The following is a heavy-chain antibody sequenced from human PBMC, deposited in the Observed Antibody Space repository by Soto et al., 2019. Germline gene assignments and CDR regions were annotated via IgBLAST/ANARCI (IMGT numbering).Heavy chain of an antibody. Sequence: QLQLQESGPGLVKPSETLSLTCTVSGGSISSSSYYWGWIRQPPGKGLEWIGSIYYSGSTYYNPSLKETVPISVDTSKDQFSLKLSSVPAADTAVYYCAKLLYCSSTSCYAMRGAFDIWGQGTMVTVSS. CDR3: AKLLYCSSTSCYAMRGAFDI. J-gene: IGHJ3*02. V-gene: IGHV4-39*01. D-gene: IGHD2-2*01. CDR2: IYYSGST. CDR1: GGSISSSSYY.